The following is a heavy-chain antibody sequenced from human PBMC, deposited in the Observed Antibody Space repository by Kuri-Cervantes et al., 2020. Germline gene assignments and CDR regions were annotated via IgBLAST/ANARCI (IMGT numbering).Heavy chain of an antibody. Sequence: SGPTLVRPTQTLTLTCTFSGFSLSTSGVGVGWIRQPPGKALEWLALIYWNDDRRYSPSLKSRLTITKDTSKNQVVLTMTNMDPVDTATYYCALAPLWYSDYYFDYWGQGTLVTVSS. CDR1: GFSLSTSGVG. CDR2: IYWNDDR. J-gene: IGHJ4*02. V-gene: IGHV2-5*01. CDR3: ALAPLWYSDYYFDY. D-gene: IGHD4-11*01.